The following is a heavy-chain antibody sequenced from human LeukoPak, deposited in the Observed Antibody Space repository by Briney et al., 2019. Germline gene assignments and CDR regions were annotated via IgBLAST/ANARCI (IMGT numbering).Heavy chain of an antibody. CDR3: VRTPPNWGFDY. Sequence: ASVKVSCKASGYTFTTHDINWVRQATGQGLEWLGWMSPNSGDTGYAQKFQGRVTMSSDSSISTAYMELSSLRSEDTAIYYCVRTPPNWGFDYWGQGTLVTVSS. CDR1: GYTFTTHD. D-gene: IGHD7-27*01. J-gene: IGHJ4*02. CDR2: MSPNSGDT. V-gene: IGHV1-8*01.